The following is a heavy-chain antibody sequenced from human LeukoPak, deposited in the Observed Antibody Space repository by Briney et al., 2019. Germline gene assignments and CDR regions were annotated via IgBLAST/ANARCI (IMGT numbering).Heavy chain of an antibody. CDR1: GGSFSGYY. Sequence: SETLSLTCAVYGGSFSGYYWSWIRQPPGKGLEWIGEIYHSGSTNYNPSLKSRVTISVDTSKNQFSLKLSSVTAADTAVYYCARRARYDFWSGYYKGYYYYMDVWGKGTTVTVSS. V-gene: IGHV4-34*01. D-gene: IGHD3-3*01. J-gene: IGHJ6*03. CDR3: ARRARYDFWSGYYKGYYYYMDV. CDR2: IYHSGST.